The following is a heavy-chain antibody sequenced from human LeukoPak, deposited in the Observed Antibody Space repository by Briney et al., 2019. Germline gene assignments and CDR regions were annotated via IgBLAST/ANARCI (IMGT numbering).Heavy chain of an antibody. CDR3: VRDLGGRSGH. CDR2: INEDGSTT. V-gene: IGHV3-74*01. J-gene: IGHJ4*02. CDR1: GFMFSSNW. D-gene: IGHD1-26*01. Sequence: GGSLRLSCAASGFMFSSNWMHWVRQAPGKGLVWVSRINEDGSTTNYADSVKGRSTIFRDNAKNTLYLQMNSLRAEDTAVYYCVRDLGGRSGHWGQGTLVTVSS.